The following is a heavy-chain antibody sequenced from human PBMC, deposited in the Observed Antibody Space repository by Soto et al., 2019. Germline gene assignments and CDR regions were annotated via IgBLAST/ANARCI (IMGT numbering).Heavy chain of an antibody. J-gene: IGHJ4*02. Sequence: QVQLQESGPGLVKPSQTLSLTCTVSGGSISSGGYYWSWIRQHPGKGLEWIGYIYYGGSTYYNPSLKSRVTISVDTSKNQFSLKLSSVTAADTAVYYCARSNNGVSYEVDYWGQGTLVTVSS. CDR1: GGSISSGGYY. CDR3: ARSNNGVSYEVDY. CDR2: IYYGGST. V-gene: IGHV4-31*03. D-gene: IGHD1-26*01.